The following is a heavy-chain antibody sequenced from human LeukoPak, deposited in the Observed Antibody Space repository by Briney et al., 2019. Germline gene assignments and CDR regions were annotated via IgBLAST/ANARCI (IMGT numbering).Heavy chain of an antibody. J-gene: IGHJ3*02. CDR2: FDSSGST. Sequence: SETLSLTCAVSGASISSSGNYWGWIRQPPGKGLEWIGDFDSSGSTYYKLSLKSRVTISVDMSKNQFSLKLNSVTAADTAIYYCATHRRSGSGGSENAFEIWGQGTMVTVSS. D-gene: IGHD5-12*01. V-gene: IGHV4-39*01. CDR3: ATHRRSGSGGSENAFEI. CDR1: GASISSSGNY.